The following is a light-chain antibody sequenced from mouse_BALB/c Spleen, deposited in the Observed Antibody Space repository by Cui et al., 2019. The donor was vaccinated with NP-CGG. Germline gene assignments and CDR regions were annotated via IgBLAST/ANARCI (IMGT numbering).Light chain of an antibody. CDR3: ALWYSNQWV. CDR1: TGAVTTSNY. CDR2: GTN. J-gene: IGLJ1*01. V-gene: IGLV1*01. Sequence: QAVVTQESALTTSPGETVTLTCRSNTGAVTTSNYANWVQEKPDHLFTGLIGGTNNRAPGVPARFSGSLIGDKAVLTITGAQTEDETIYFCALWYSNQWVFGGGTKLTVL.